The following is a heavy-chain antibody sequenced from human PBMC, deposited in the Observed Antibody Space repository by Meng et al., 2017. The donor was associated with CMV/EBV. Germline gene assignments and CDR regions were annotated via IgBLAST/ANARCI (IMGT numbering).Heavy chain of an antibody. Sequence: LSLTCAASGFTFSSYSMNWVRQAPGKGLECVSVIYSGGSTYYADSVKGRFTFSRDNSKNTLYLQMNSLRAEDTAVYYCARDKRYCSSTSCYRNFDYWGQGTLVTVSS. D-gene: IGHD2-2*01. CDR3: ARDKRYCSSTSCYRNFDY. CDR1: GFTFSSYS. J-gene: IGHJ4*02. V-gene: IGHV3-66*02. CDR2: IYSGGST.